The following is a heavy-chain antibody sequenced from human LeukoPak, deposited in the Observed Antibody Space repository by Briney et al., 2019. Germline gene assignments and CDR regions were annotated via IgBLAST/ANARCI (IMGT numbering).Heavy chain of an antibody. V-gene: IGHV3-23*01. CDR3: ARDSGGHNYALDGFDI. CDR2: ISGNGGIT. CDR1: GSTFNNYA. D-gene: IGHD5-24*01. J-gene: IGHJ3*02. Sequence: GGSLRLSCAASGSTFNNYAMSWVRQAPGKGLEWVSAISGNGGITYYADSVKGRFIISRDNAKNSLYLQMNSLRAEDTAVYYCARDSGGHNYALDGFDIWGQGTMVTVSS.